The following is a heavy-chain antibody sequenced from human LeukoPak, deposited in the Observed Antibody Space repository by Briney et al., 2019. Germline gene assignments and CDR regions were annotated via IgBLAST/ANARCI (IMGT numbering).Heavy chain of an antibody. CDR3: AKGSSSYQYYFDC. V-gene: IGHV3-30*02. J-gene: IGHJ4*02. D-gene: IGHD6-13*01. Sequence: GGSLRLSCAASGLTLRNYGMHWVRQAPGKGLEWVALTRYDGNTEYYADSVKGRFTISRDTFQNTVSLQMNSLRTEDTAVYYCAKGSSSYQYYFDCWGQGTPVTVSS. CDR2: TRYDGNTE. CDR1: GLTLRNYG.